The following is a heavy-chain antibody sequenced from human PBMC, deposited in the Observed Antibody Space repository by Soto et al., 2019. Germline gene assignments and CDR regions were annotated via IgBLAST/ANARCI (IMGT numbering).Heavy chain of an antibody. V-gene: IGHV1-8*01. CDR1: GYTFTSYD. CDR3: ARVPLRAARPGRRGDAFDI. CDR2: MNPNSGNT. J-gene: IGHJ3*02. Sequence: ASVKVSCKASGYTFTSYDINWVRQATGQGLEWMGWMNPNSGNTGYAQKFQGRVTLTRNTSISTAYMELSSLRSEDTAVYYCARVPLRAARPGRRGDAFDIWGQGTMVTVSS. D-gene: IGHD6-6*01.